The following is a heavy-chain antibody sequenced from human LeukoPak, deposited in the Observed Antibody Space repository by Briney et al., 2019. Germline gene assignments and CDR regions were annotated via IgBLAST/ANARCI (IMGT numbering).Heavy chain of an antibody. CDR1: GFTFSSYS. V-gene: IGHV3-21*01. CDR2: ISSSSSYM. D-gene: IGHD5-12*01. Sequence: PGGSLRLSCAASGFTFSSYSMNWVRQAPGKGLEWVSSISSSSSYMYYADSVKGRFTISRDNAKNSLYLQMNSLRAEDTAVYYCARDPDSGYDPTDYWGQGTLVTVSS. CDR3: ARDPDSGYDPTDY. J-gene: IGHJ4*02.